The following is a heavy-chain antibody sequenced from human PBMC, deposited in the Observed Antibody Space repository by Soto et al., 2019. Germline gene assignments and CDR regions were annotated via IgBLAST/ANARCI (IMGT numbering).Heavy chain of an antibody. CDR3: AKDQFDY. Sequence: GSLRLSCAASGFTFSSYGMHWVRQAPGKGLEWVAVISYDGSNKYYADSVKGRFTISRDNSKNTLYLQMNSLRAEDTAVYYCAKDQFDYWGQGTLVTVSS. J-gene: IGHJ4*02. CDR2: ISYDGSNK. CDR1: GFTFSSYG. V-gene: IGHV3-30*18.